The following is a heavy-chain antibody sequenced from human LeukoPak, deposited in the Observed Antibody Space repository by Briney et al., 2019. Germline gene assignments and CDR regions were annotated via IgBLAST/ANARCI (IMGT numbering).Heavy chain of an antibody. Sequence: ASVKVSCKVSGYTLTELSMHWVRQAPGKGLEWMGGFDPEDGETIYAQKFQGRVTMTEDTSTDTAYMELSSLRSEDTAVYYCARVYYDSSGYHPLWFDPWGQGTLVTVSS. CDR2: FDPEDGET. D-gene: IGHD3-22*01. CDR3: ARVYYDSSGYHPLWFDP. CDR1: GYTLTELS. V-gene: IGHV1-24*01. J-gene: IGHJ5*02.